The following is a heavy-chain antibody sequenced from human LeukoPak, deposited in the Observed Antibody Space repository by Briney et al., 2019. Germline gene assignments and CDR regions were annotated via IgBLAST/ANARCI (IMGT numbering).Heavy chain of an antibody. CDR3: ARHRGSYYDSSGYILDY. J-gene: IGHJ4*02. CDR1: AYSFTSYW. D-gene: IGHD3-22*01. CDR2: IYPGDSDT. Sequence: ESTKIFCKGSAYSFTSYWIRWVRQKPRKSREWMGIIYPGDSDTRYSPSFQGQVTISADKSISTAYLQWSSLKASDTAMYYCARHRGSYYDSSGYILDYWGQGTLVTVSS. V-gene: IGHV5-51*01.